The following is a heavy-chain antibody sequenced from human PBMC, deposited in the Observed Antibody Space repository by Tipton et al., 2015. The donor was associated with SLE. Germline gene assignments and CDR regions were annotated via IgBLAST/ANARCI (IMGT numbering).Heavy chain of an antibody. CDR1: GGSIRNTIYY. CDR3: ARDKNSDYYDY. D-gene: IGHD4-11*01. Sequence: LRLSCTVSGGSIRNTIYYWGWIRQPPGKGLEWIGTIYYSGNTYYNPSLKSRVTISVDTSKNQFSLKLSSVTAADTAVYYCARDKNSDYYDYWGQGTLVTVSS. CDR2: IYYSGNT. V-gene: IGHV4-39*07. J-gene: IGHJ4*02.